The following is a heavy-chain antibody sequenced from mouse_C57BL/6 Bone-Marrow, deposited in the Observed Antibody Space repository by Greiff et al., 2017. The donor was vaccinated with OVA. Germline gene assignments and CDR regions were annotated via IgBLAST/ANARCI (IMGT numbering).Heavy chain of an antibody. Sequence: EVKLMESGGGLVQSGRSLRLSCATSGFTFSDFYMEWVRQAPGKGLEWIAASRNKANDYTTEYSASVKGRFIVSRDTSQSILYLQMNALRAEDTAIYYCARDARGYEAMDYWGQGTSVTVSS. J-gene: IGHJ4*01. CDR1: GFTFSDFY. CDR2: SRNKANDYTT. V-gene: IGHV7-1*01. CDR3: ARDARGYEAMDY.